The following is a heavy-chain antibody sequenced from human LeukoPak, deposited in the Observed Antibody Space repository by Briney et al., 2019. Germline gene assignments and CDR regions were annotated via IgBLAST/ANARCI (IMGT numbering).Heavy chain of an antibody. J-gene: IGHJ4*02. CDR3: ARGVGMATTNFDY. V-gene: IGHV1-69*05. CDR1: GGTFSSYA. Sequence: ASVKVSCKASGGTFSSYAISWVRQAPGQGLEWMGGIIPVFGTANYAQKFQGRVTITTDESTSTAYMELSNLRSEDTAVYYCARGVGMATTNFDYWGQGTLVTVSS. CDR2: IIPVFGTA. D-gene: IGHD5-24*01.